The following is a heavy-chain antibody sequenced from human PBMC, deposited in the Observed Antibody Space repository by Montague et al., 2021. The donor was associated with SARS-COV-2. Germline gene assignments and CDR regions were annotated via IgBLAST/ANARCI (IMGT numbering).Heavy chain of an antibody. CDR1: GFTFSSYA. D-gene: IGHD6-13*01. Sequence: SLRLSCADSGFTFSSYAMHWVRQDPGKGLGWVAVISYDESNKYYADSVKGRFTISRDNSKNTLYLQMNSLRAEDTAVYYCATQAPGTPDAFDVWGQGTMVTVSS. CDR3: ATQAPGTPDAFDV. CDR2: ISYDESNK. J-gene: IGHJ3*01. V-gene: IGHV3-30*04.